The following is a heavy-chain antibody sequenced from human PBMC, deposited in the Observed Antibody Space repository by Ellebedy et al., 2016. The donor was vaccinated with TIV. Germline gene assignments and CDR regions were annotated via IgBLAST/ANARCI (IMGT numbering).Heavy chain of an antibody. CDR2: MNPNSGNT. CDR3: ARVTNCSSTSCYGSNWFNP. J-gene: IGHJ5*02. V-gene: IGHV1-8*01. Sequence: ASVKVSXXASGYTFTSYDINWVRQATGQGLEWMGWMNPNSGNTGYAQKFQGRVTMTRNTSISTAYMELSSLRSDDTAVYYCARVTNCSSTSCYGSNWFNPWGQGTLVTVSS. D-gene: IGHD2-2*01. CDR1: GYTFTSYD.